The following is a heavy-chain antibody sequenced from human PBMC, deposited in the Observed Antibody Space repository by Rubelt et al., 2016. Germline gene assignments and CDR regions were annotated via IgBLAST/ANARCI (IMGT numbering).Heavy chain of an antibody. D-gene: IGHD3-22*01. CDR1: GGSISSSSYY. V-gene: IGHV4-39*01. Sequence: QLQLQESGPGLVKPSETLSLTCTVSGGSISSSSYYWGWIRQPPGKGLEWIGSIYYSWSTYYNPSLKSRVTISVATSKNQFSLKRSSVTAADTAVYYCASGYYYDSSGYHNWFDPWGQGTLVTVSS. CDR3: ASGYYYDSSGYHNWFDP. J-gene: IGHJ5*02. CDR2: IYYSWST.